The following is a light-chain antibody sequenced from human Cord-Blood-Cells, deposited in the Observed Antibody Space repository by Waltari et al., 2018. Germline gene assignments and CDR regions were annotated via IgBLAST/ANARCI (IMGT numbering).Light chain of an antibody. CDR2: SNN. Sequence: QSVLTQPPSASGTPGQRVTISCSGSSSNIGSNTVNWYQQLPGTAPKPLIYSNNQRPSGVPDRFAGSKSGTSASLAISGLQSEDEADYYCAAWDDNLNGWVFGGGTKLTVL. J-gene: IGLJ3*02. CDR1: SSNIGSNT. V-gene: IGLV1-44*01. CDR3: AAWDDNLNGWV.